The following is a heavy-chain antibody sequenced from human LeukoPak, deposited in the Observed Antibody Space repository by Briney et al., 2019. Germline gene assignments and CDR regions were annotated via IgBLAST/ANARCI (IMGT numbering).Heavy chain of an antibody. CDR2: IYSAGST. J-gene: IGHJ4*02. CDR1: GGSISSYY. CDR3: ARQIASAGTAGFDF. Sequence: SETLSLTCTVSGGSISSYYWSWIRQPAGKGLEWIGRIYSAGSTNYNPSLKSRVTMSVDTSNSQFSLRLRSVTAADTAVYYCARQIASAGTAGFDFWGQGALVTVSS. V-gene: IGHV4-4*07. D-gene: IGHD6-13*01.